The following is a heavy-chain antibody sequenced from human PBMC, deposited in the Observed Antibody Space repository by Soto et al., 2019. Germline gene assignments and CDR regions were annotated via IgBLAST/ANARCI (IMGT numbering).Heavy chain of an antibody. Sequence: QVQLVQSGAEVKKPGSSVKVSCKASADTFNSYSLSWLRQAPGQRLEGMGGITPVFGTADYAQSFEDRLTITADDSTSKVYMELSSLRSDDTAVYYCARSLEGTTVTNWFDPWGQGALVTVSS. CDR3: ARSLEGTTVTNWFDP. D-gene: IGHD4-17*01. CDR2: ITPVFGTA. V-gene: IGHV1-69*01. J-gene: IGHJ5*02. CDR1: ADTFNSYS.